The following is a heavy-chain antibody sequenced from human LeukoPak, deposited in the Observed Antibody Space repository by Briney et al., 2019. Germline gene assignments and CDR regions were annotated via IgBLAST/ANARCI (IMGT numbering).Heavy chain of an antibody. V-gene: IGHV3-30*18. Sequence: GGSLRLSCAASGITFSNYEFHWVRQAPGKGPQWVAVISKDGDYEYSIDSEKGRFTISRDNSKNTLYLQMNSLRAEDTAVYYCAKDSWSGYYEIDYWGQGTLVTVSS. CDR3: AKDSWSGYYEIDY. J-gene: IGHJ4*02. CDR2: ISKDGDYE. D-gene: IGHD3-3*01. CDR1: GITFSNYE.